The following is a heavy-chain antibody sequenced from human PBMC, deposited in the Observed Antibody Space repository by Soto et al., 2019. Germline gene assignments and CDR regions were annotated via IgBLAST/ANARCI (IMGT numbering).Heavy chain of an antibody. CDR3: AAPLPDNDYGDYYFDY. Sequence: QSQTLSLTCAVYGGSFSGYYWSWIRQPPGKGLEWIGEINHSGSTNYNPSLKSRVTISVDTSKNQFSLKLSSVTAADTAVYYCAAPLPDNDYGDYYFDYWGQGTLVTVSS. V-gene: IGHV4-34*01. D-gene: IGHD4-17*01. CDR2: INHSGST. J-gene: IGHJ4*02. CDR1: GGSFSGYY.